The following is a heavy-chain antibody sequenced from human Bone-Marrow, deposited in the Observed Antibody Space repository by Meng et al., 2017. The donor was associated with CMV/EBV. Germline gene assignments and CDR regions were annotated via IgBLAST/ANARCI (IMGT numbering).Heavy chain of an antibody. V-gene: IGHV6-1*01. J-gene: IGHJ2*01. D-gene: IGHD3-3*01. Sequence: SQTLSLTCAISGDSVSSNSAAWNWIRQSPSRGLEWLGRTYYRSKWYNDYAVSVKSRITINPDTSKNQFSLQLNSVTPEDTAVYYCARAPYYDFWSGYSNWYFDLWGRGTLVTVSS. CDR1: GDSVSSNSAA. CDR2: TYYRSKWYN. CDR3: ARAPYYDFWSGYSNWYFDL.